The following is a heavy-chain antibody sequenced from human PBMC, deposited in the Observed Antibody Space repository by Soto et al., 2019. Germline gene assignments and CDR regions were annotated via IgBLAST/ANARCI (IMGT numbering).Heavy chain of an antibody. CDR1: GGSFSGYY. J-gene: IGHJ4*02. CDR2: INHSGST. CDR3: ARGHLSGALDY. D-gene: IGHD2-15*01. Sequence: SETLSLTCAVYGGSFSGYYWSWIRQPPGKGLEWIGEINHSGSTNYNPSLKSRVTISVDTSKNQFSLKLSSVTAADTAVYYCARGHLSGALDYWGQGTLVTAPQ. V-gene: IGHV4-34*01.